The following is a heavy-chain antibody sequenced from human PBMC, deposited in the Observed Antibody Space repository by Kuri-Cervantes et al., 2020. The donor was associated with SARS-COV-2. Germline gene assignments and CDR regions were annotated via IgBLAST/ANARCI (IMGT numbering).Heavy chain of an antibody. Sequence: GESLKISCAAFGFIFSNYWMSWVRQAPEKGLEWVANIKQDGSEEFYVDSVKGRFTISRDNSKNTLYLQMNSLRAEDTAVYYCARDPVHYDFWSGYIGANAFDIWGQGTMVTVSS. V-gene: IGHV3-7*01. CDR2: IKQDGSEE. CDR1: GFIFSNYW. J-gene: IGHJ3*02. D-gene: IGHD3-3*01. CDR3: ARDPVHYDFWSGYIGANAFDI.